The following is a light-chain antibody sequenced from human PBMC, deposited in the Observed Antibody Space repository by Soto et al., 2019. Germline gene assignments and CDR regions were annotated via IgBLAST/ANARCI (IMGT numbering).Light chain of an antibody. V-gene: IGKV3-20*01. Sequence: EIVLTQSPGTLSLSPGERATLSCRASQSVSSSYLAWYQQKPGQAPRLLIYGASGRATGIPDRFSGRGSATDLTLTISRLEPEDFAVYYCQQYGSSPLFTFGPGTKVDIK. CDR2: GAS. CDR3: QQYGSSPLFT. J-gene: IGKJ3*01. CDR1: QSVSSSY.